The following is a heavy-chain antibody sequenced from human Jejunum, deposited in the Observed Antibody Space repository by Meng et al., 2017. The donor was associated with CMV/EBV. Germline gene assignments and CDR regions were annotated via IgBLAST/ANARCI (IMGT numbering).Heavy chain of an antibody. CDR1: SRAYW. CDR2: IHQSGTS. Sequence: SRAYWWRRSRQYPGKGLEGIGYIHQSGTSNHNPCLRSRVSMSVDTSNNQFSLKLTSVTAADTAVYYCARDSYHYGSSTYNWFDPWGQGILVTVSS. J-gene: IGHJ5*02. CDR3: ARDSYHYGSSTYNWFDP. V-gene: IGHV4-59*13. D-gene: IGHD3-10*01.